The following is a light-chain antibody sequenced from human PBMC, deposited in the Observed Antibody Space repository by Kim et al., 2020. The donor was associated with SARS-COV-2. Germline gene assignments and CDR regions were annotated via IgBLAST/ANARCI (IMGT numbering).Light chain of an antibody. CDR3: QHYGSVVS. J-gene: IGKJ4*01. CDR2: DAS. CDR1: QSISSSY. Sequence: SPGDRATPPCGGTQSISSSYLAWYQQKPGLAPRLLIHDASTRATGIPDRFSGSGSGTDFTLSISRLEPEDFAVYYCQHYGSVVSFGGGTQVDIK. V-gene: IGKV3D-20*01.